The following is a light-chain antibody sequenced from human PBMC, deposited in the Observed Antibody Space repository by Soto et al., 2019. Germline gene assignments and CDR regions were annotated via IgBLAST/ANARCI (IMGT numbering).Light chain of an antibody. V-gene: IGLV2-14*01. CDR3: IPSTEHSIL. CDR2: DVS. Sequence: QSALTQPASVSGSPGQSITISCTGTISEVGGYNYVSWYPQHPGKVPKLMIYDVSNRPSGVSNRFSGSKSGNTASLTISGLQAGDEAGYYCIPSTEHSILFGRGTKLTVL. J-gene: IGLJ3*02. CDR1: ISEVGGYNY.